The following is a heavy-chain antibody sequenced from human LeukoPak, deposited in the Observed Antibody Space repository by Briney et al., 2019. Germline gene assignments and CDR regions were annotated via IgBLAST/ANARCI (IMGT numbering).Heavy chain of an antibody. CDR1: GYTFTSYY. V-gene: IGHV1-46*01. J-gene: IGHJ4*02. D-gene: IGHD3/OR15-3a*01. Sequence: ASVKVSCKASGYTFTSYYMHWVRQAPGQALEWVGMIDPSGGSTSYAQKSQGRVTMTSDTSTSTVYMELSSLRSEDTAVFYCANGRVPKYFDYWGQGTLVTVSS. CDR2: IDPSGGST. CDR3: ANGRVPKYFDY.